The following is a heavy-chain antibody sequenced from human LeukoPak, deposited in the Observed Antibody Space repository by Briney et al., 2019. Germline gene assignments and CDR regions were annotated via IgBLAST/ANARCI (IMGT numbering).Heavy chain of an antibody. Sequence: GGSLRLSCAASGFTFSSYWMSWVRQAPGKGLEWVANIKHDGSEKYYVDSVKGRFTISRDNAKYSLYLQMNSLRAEDTAVYYCARGRRMARYCSGGSCYFDYWGQGTLVTVSS. D-gene: IGHD2-15*01. J-gene: IGHJ4*02. V-gene: IGHV3-7*03. CDR1: GFTFSSYW. CDR3: ARGRRMARYCSGGSCYFDY. CDR2: IKHDGSEK.